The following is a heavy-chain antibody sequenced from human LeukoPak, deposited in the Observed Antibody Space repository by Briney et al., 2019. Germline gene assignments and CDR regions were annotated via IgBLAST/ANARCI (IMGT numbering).Heavy chain of an antibody. CDR1: GYRFTIYW. D-gene: IGHD1-26*01. CDR3: ARRGLVGATEAFDI. J-gene: IGHJ3*02. V-gene: IGHV5-51*01. CDR2: IYPGDSDT. Sequence: GESLKISCKGSGYRFTIYWLGWVRPMPGKGLEWMGIIYPGDSDTRYSPSFQGQVTISADKSISTAYLQWSSLKASDTAMYYCARRGLVGATEAFDIWGQGTMVTVSS.